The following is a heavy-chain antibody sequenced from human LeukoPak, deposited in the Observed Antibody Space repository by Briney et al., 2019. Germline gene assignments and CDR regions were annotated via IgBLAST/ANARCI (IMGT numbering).Heavy chain of an antibody. V-gene: IGHV1-18*01. Sequence: ASVKVSCKGSGYSFSTYGITWVRQAPGQGLEWVGWISAYNGNTNYAQKLQGRVTMTTDTSTNTAYMELRSLRSDDTTVYYCARGSKWEHLYYWGQGTLVTVSS. CDR3: ARGSKWEHLYY. CDR2: ISAYNGNT. J-gene: IGHJ4*02. CDR1: GYSFSTYG. D-gene: IGHD1-26*01.